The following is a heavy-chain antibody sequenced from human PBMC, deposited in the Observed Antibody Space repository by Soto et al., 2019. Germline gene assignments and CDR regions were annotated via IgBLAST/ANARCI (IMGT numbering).Heavy chain of an antibody. V-gene: IGHV4-34*01. CDR3: ARGGGVTMVRGVMLDY. CDR2: INHSGST. J-gene: IGHJ4*02. Sequence: QVQLQQWGAGLLKPSETLSLTCAVYGGSFSGYYWSWIRQPPGKGLEWIGAINHSGSTNYNPSLTSRVTISVDTPTNQFALRLSSVTAADTAVYYCARGGGVTMVRGVMLDYWGQGTLVTVSS. D-gene: IGHD3-10*01. CDR1: GGSFSGYY.